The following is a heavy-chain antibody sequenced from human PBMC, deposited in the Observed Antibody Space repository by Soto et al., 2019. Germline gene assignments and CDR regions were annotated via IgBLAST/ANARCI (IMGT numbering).Heavy chain of an antibody. D-gene: IGHD3-22*01. CDR1: GGTFSSYA. J-gene: IGHJ4*02. CDR3: ARGYYYDSSGYPSFDY. Sequence: SVKVSCKASGGTFSSYAISWVRQAPGQGLEWMGGIIPIFGTANYAQKFQGRVTITADESTSTAYMELSSLRSEDTAVYYCARGYYYDSSGYPSFDYWGQGTLVTVSS. V-gene: IGHV1-69*13. CDR2: IIPIFGTA.